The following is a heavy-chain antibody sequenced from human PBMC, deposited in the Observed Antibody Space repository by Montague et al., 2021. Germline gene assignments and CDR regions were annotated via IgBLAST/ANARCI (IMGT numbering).Heavy chain of an antibody. CDR1: GDSVGGNRVS. D-gene: IGHD6-19*01. J-gene: IGHJ4*02. Sequence: CAISGDSVGGNRVSCSWDEHSPALQLHYVVVSYYMSEWYNDYAPSVRGRLTVNPDASKNEFSLELNYVTPEDTAVYYCVRYSGWFYFDFWGQGTLVTVSS. V-gene: IGHV6-1*01. CDR2: SYYMSEWYN. CDR3: VRYSGWFYFDF.